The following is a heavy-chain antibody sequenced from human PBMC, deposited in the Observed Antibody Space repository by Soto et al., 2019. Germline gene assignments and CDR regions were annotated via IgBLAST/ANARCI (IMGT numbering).Heavy chain of an antibody. Sequence: PSETLSLTCTVSGGSISSGDHYWNWIRQPPGKGLEWIGYIFYSGSTYYNPSLGSRVTISVDTSKNQFSLKLTSVTAADTAVYYCARDKITGLFDYWGQGTLVTVS. CDR2: IFYSGST. D-gene: IGHD2-8*02. CDR1: GGSISSGDHY. J-gene: IGHJ4*02. V-gene: IGHV4-30-4*01. CDR3: ARDKITGLFDY.